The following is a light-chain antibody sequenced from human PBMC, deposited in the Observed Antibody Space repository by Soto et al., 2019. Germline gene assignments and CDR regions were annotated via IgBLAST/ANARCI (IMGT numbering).Light chain of an antibody. Sequence: AIPMTQSPSSLSASVGDRVIITCRASQAIRTELGWYQQRPGKAPKLLIYGTSNLHSGVPSRFSGSGSGTDFTLTINGLQPEDFATYYCLQDYSYPRTFGQGTKVDVK. CDR1: QAIRTE. V-gene: IGKV1-6*01. J-gene: IGKJ1*01. CDR2: GTS. CDR3: LQDYSYPRT.